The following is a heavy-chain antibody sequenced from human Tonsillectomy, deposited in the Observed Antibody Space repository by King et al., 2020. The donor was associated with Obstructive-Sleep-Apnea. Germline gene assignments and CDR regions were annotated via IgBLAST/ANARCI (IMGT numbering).Heavy chain of an antibody. CDR1: GYTFTNYG. Sequence: QLVQSGAEVKKPGASVKVSCKPSGYTFTNYGISWVRQAPGQGLEWLGWISPYNGNTNYAPKVQGRVTMTTDTSTSTVYMELRSLRSDDTALYYCARDWDSSYWYDAFDVWGQGTMVTVS. D-gene: IGHD6-13*01. V-gene: IGHV1-18*01. J-gene: IGHJ3*01. CDR3: ARDWDSSYWYDAFDV. CDR2: ISPYNGNT.